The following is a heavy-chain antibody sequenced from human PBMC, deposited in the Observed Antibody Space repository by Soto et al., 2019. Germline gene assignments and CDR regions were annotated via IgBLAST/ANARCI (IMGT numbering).Heavy chain of an antibody. CDR1: GGSVSSGSYY. J-gene: IGHJ6*02. D-gene: IGHD3-9*01. CDR2: IYYSGST. Sequence: SETLSLTCTVSGGSVSSGSYYWSWIRRPPGKGLEWIGYIYYSGSTNYNPSLKSRVTISVDTSKNQFSLKLSSVTAADTAVYYCARVLRYFDLDYYGMDVWGQGTTVTVSS. V-gene: IGHV4-61*01. CDR3: ARVLRYFDLDYYGMDV.